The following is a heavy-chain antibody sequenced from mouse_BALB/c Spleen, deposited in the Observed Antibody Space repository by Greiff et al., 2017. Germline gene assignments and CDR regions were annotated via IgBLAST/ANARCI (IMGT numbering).Heavy chain of an antibody. J-gene: IGHJ2*01. D-gene: IGHD2-1*01. V-gene: IGHV1-9*01. CDR3: ASGYGNYAYFDY. CDR2: ILPGSGST. Sequence: VQLHQSGAELMKPGASVKISCKATGYTFSSYWIEWVKQRPGHGLEWIGEILPGSGSTNYNEKFKGKATFTADTSSNTAYMQLSSLTSEDSAVYYCASGYGNYAYFDYWGQGTTLTVSS. CDR1: GYTFSSYW.